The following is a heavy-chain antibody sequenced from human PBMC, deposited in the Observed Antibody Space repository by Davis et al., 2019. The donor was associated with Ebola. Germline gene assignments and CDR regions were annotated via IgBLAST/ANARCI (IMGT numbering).Heavy chain of an antibody. CDR1: GFIFSRYW. CDR3: ARVGYGDSWRWFDP. J-gene: IGHJ5*02. V-gene: IGHV3-74*01. Sequence: PGGSLRLSCAASGFIFSRYWIHWVRQAPGKGLVWVSRIKSDGSSTNYADSVKGRFTISRDNAKSTFYLQMNSLRAEDTAVYYRARVGYGDSWRWFDPWGQGTLVTVSS. D-gene: IGHD4-17*01. CDR2: IKSDGSST.